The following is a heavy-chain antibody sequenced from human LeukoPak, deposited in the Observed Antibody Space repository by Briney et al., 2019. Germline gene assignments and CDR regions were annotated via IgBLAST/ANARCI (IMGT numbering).Heavy chain of an antibody. V-gene: IGHV4-30-4*08. CDR2: IYYSGST. J-gene: IGHJ3*02. CDR3: AREDEQLVAFDI. Sequence: SETLSLTCTVSGGSISSGDYYWSWIRQPPGKGLEWIGYIYYSGSTYYNPSLKSRVTISVDTSKNQFSLKLSSVTAAGTAVYYCAREDEQLVAFDIWGQGTMATVSS. D-gene: IGHD6-6*01. CDR1: GGSISSGDYY.